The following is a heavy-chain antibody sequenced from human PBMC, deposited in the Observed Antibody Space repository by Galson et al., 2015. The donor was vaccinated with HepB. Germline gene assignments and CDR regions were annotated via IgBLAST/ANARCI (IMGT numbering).Heavy chain of an antibody. CDR2: INPNSGGT. J-gene: IGHJ4*02. V-gene: IGHV1-2*02. Sequence: SVKVSCKASGYTFTGYYMHWVRQAPGQGLEWMGWINPNSGGTNYAQKFQGRVTMTRDTSISTAYMELSRLRSDDTAVYYCARGQYYYDSSGYLDYWGQGTLVTVSS. D-gene: IGHD3-22*01. CDR3: ARGQYYYDSSGYLDY. CDR1: GYTFTGYY.